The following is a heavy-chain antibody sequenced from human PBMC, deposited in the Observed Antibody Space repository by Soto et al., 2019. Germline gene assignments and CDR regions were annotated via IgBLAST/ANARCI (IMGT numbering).Heavy chain of an antibody. CDR2: IYYSGST. CDR1: GGSISSYY. CDR3: ARDRTGGGYAY. Sequence: SETLSLTCTVPGGSISSYYWSWIRQPPGKGLELIGYIYYSGSTNYNPSLKSRVTISVDTSKNQFSLKLSSVTAADTAVYYCARDRTGGGYAYWGQGTLVTVSS. V-gene: IGHV4-59*01. J-gene: IGHJ4*02. D-gene: IGHD5-12*01.